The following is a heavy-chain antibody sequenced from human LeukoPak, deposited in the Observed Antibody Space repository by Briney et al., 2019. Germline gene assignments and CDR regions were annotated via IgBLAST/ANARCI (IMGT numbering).Heavy chain of an antibody. CDR1: GGSISSSSYY. V-gene: IGHV4-39*07. CDR2: IYYSGST. CDR3: ARDQLYYDFWSGYYTHDAFDI. Sequence: SETLSLTCTVSGGSISSSSYYWGWIRQPPGKGLEWIGSIYYSGSTHYNPSLKSRVTISVDTSKNQFSLKLSSVTAADTAVYYCARDQLYYDFWSGYYTHDAFDIWGQGTMVTVSS. D-gene: IGHD3-3*01. J-gene: IGHJ3*02.